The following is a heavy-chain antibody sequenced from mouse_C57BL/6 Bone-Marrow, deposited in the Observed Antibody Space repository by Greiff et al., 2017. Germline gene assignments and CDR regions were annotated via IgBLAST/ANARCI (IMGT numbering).Heavy chain of an antibody. V-gene: IGHV2-2*01. CDR3: ARNWGLYYAMDY. Sequence: QVQLQQSGPGLVQPSQSLSITCTASGFSLTSYGVHWVRQSPGKGLEWLGVIWSGGSTDYNAAFISRLSISKDNPKSQVFFKMNSLQADDTARYYCARNWGLYYAMDYWGQGTSVTVSS. D-gene: IGHD6-1*01. CDR2: IWSGGST. CDR1: GFSLTSYG. J-gene: IGHJ4*01.